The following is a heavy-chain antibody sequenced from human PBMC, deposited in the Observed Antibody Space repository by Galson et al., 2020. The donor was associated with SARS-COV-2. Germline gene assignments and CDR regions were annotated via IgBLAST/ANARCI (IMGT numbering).Heavy chain of an antibody. D-gene: IGHD2-21*02. CDR2: IFYSGYT. CDR3: SRIIVTAYYFSYMDV. CDR1: GGSISSSDW. V-gene: IGHV4-4*02. Sequence: SQTLSLTCAVSGGSISSSDWSGWVRQPPGKGLEWIGEIFYSGYTNYNPSLKSRVTMSLDTSKNQFSLKLSSVTAADTALYYCSRIIVTAYYFSYMDVWGKGTTVTVSS. J-gene: IGHJ6*03.